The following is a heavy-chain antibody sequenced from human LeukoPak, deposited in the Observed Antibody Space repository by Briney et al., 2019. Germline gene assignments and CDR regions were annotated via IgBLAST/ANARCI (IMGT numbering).Heavy chain of an antibody. J-gene: IGHJ6*03. CDR1: GGSISSSSYY. Sequence: SETLSLTCTVSGGSISSSSYYWGWIRQPPGKGLEWIGSIYYSGSTYYNPSLKSRVTISVDTSKNQFSLKLSSVTAADTAVYYCARQGEAYCGGDCYSYYYYYMDVWGKGTTVTVSS. V-gene: IGHV4-39*01. CDR2: IYYSGST. D-gene: IGHD2-21*02. CDR3: ARQGEAYCGGDCYSYYYYYMDV.